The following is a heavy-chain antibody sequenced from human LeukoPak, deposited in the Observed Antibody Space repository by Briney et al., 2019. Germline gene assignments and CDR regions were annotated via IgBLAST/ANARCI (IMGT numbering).Heavy chain of an antibody. V-gene: IGHV4-39*07. D-gene: IGHD3-10*01. CDR3: GREGGFGEPFNWSDP. CDR1: GGSISSSSYY. J-gene: IGHJ5*02. CDR2: IYYSGST. Sequence: SETLSLTCTVSGGSISSSSYYWGWIRQPPGKGLEWIGSIYYSGSTYYNPSLKSRVTISVDTSKNQFSLKLSSVTAADTAVYYCGREGGFGEPFNWSDPWGQGTLVTVSS.